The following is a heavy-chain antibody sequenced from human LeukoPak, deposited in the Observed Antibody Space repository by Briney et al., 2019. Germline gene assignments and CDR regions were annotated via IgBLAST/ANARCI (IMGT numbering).Heavy chain of an antibody. D-gene: IGHD3-22*01. CDR1: VYTLTELS. CDR2: FDLEDGET. V-gene: IGHV1-24*01. J-gene: IGHJ4*02. Sequence: ASVKVSGKVAVYTLTELSMHWVRQAPGKGLEGMGGFDLEDGETIYAQKFQGRVTMTEDTSTDTAYMELSSLRSEDTAVYYCATSRERYYYATSGPPTPAYWGQGTLVTVSS. CDR3: ATSRERYYYATSGPPTPAY.